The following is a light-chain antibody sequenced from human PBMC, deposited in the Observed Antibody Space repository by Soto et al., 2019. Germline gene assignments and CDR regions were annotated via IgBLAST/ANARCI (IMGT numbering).Light chain of an antibody. V-gene: IGKV1-5*01. CDR1: QSISSW. CDR2: DAS. CDR3: QQYNSYPMYT. Sequence: DIQMTQSTSTLSASVGDRVTITCRASQSISSWLAWYQQKPGKAPKLLIYDASSLESGVPSRFSGSGSGTEFTLTISSLQPDVFATYYCQQYNSYPMYTFGQGTKLEIK. J-gene: IGKJ2*01.